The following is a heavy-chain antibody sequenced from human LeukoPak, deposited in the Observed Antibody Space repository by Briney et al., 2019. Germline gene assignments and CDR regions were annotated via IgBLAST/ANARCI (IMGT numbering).Heavy chain of an antibody. D-gene: IGHD3-22*01. CDR2: IYYSGST. CDR1: GVSVSSGSYY. CDR3: ARYYYDSSGYYLFDY. V-gene: IGHV4-61*01. Sequence: PSETLSLTCTVSGVSVSSGSYYWSWIRQPPGKGLEWIGYIYYSGSTNYNPSLKSRVTISVDTSKNQFSLKLSSVTAVDTAVYYCARYYYDSSGYYLFDYWGQGTLVTVSS. J-gene: IGHJ4*02.